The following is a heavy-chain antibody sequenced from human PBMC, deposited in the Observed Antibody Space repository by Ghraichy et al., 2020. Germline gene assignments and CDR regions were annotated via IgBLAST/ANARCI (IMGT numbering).Heavy chain of an antibody. Sequence: SCAVYGGSFSGYYWSWIRQPPGKGLEWIGEINHSGSTNYNPSLKSRVTISVDTSKNQFSLKLSSVTAADTAVYYCARGTGDYYFDYWGQGTLVTVSS. V-gene: IGHV4-34*01. D-gene: IGHD4-17*01. CDR2: INHSGST. CDR3: ARGTGDYYFDY. J-gene: IGHJ4*02. CDR1: GGSFSGYY.